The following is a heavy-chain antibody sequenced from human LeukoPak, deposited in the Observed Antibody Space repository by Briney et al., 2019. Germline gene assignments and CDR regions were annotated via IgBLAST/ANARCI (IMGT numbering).Heavy chain of an antibody. V-gene: IGHV1-46*01. CDR2: INPSGGST. CDR3: AGEPATTTVTYPFFDY. J-gene: IGHJ4*02. Sequence: WASVKVSCKASGYTFTSYYMHWVRQAPGQGLEWMGIINPSGGSTTYAQKFQGRVTMTRDTSTSTVYMELSSLRSEDTAVYYCAGEPATTTVTYPFFDYWGQGTLVTVSS. CDR1: GYTFTSYY. D-gene: IGHD4-17*01.